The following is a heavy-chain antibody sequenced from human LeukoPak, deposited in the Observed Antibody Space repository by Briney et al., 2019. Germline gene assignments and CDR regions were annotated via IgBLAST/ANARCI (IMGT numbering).Heavy chain of an antibody. Sequence: PSETLSLTCTVSGGSISSYYWSWIRLPPGKGLEYIAYMHYSGVTNYNPSLKSRVSMSVDTSKNQLSLRLTSVTAADTAVYYCASILYGSNGFDYWGQGTLVTVSS. D-gene: IGHD4/OR15-4a*01. V-gene: IGHV4-59*01. CDR3: ASILYGSNGFDY. J-gene: IGHJ4*02. CDR1: GGSISSYY. CDR2: MHYSGVT.